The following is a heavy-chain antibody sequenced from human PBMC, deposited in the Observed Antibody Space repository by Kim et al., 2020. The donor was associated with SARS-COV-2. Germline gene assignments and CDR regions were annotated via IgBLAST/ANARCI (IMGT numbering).Heavy chain of an antibody. CDR1: GFTVGSKY. V-gene: IGHV3-53*01. J-gene: IGHJ4*02. Sequence: GGSLRHSCAASGFTVGSKYMSWDRQAPGKGLEWVSDICSGGSTYYADSVKGRFTISRDISKNTLYLQMNSLRADDTAVYFCERMGSGPHWGQGTL. CDR3: ERMGSGPH. CDR2: ICSGGST. D-gene: IGHD3-3*01.